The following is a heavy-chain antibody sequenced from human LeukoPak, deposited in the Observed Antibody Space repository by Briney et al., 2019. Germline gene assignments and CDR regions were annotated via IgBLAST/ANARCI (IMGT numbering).Heavy chain of an antibody. V-gene: IGHV3-23*01. D-gene: IGHD6-6*01. Sequence: GGSLRLSCVASGFTFTSYGMSWVRQPPGKRLEWVSGISGSGDATYYADSVKGRFTISRDNSKNTLYLQMNSLRAEETAVYYCAKLRGLSSSSENNWFDPWGQGTLVTVSS. J-gene: IGHJ5*02. CDR3: AKLRGLSSSSENNWFDP. CDR1: GFTFTSYG. CDR2: ISGSGDAT.